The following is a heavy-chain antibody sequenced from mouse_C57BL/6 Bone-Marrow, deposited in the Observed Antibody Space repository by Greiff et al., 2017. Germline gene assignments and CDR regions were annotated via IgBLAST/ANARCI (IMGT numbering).Heavy chain of an antibody. D-gene: IGHD4-1*01. CDR3: ARPVGTSYYFDY. CDR2: IDPSDSYT. V-gene: IGHV1-69*01. Sequence: QVQLQQPGAELVMPGASVKLSCKASGYTFTSYWMHWVKQRPGQGLEWIGEIDPSDSYTNYNQKFKGKSTLTVDKSSSTAYMQLSSLTSEDSAVYYWARPVGTSYYFDYWGQGTTLTVSS. CDR1: GYTFTSYW. J-gene: IGHJ2*01.